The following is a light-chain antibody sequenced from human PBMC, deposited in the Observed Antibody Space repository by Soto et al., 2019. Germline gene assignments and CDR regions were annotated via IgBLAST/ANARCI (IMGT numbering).Light chain of an antibody. V-gene: IGLV2-14*01. CDR2: DVS. Sequence: QSVLTQPASVSGSPGQSITISCTGTSSDVGGYNYVSWYQQHPGKAPKLMIYDVSNRPSGVSNRFSGSKSGNTASLTISGLQAEVYADYYCRSYTSSSTCVFGTGTKLNVL. J-gene: IGLJ1*01. CDR1: SSDVGGYNY. CDR3: RSYTSSSTCV.